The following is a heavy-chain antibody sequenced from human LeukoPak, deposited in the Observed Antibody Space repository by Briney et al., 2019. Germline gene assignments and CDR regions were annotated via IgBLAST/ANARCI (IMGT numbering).Heavy chain of an antibody. CDR1: GYTFTGYY. V-gene: IGHV1-2*02. J-gene: IGHJ6*03. CDR2: INPNSGGT. CDR3: ARALTRDFWSGYPYYYYYYYMDV. D-gene: IGHD3-3*01. Sequence: ASVKVSCKASGYTFTGYYMHWVRQAPGQGLEWMGWINPNSGGTNYAQKFQGRVTTTRDTSISTAYMELSRLRSDDTAVYYCARALTRDFWSGYPYYYYYYYMDVWGKGTTVTVSS.